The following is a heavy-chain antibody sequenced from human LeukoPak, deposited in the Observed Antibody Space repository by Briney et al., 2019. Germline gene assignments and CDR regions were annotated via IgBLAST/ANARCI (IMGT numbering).Heavy chain of an antibody. V-gene: IGHV3-48*03. J-gene: IGHJ3*02. CDR2: ISSSGSTI. Sequence: PGGSPRLSCAASGFTFSSYEMNWVRQAPGKGLEWVSYISSSGSTIYYADSVKGRFTISRDNAKNSLYLQMNSLRAEDTAVYYCARREISSGWYVGAFDIWGQGTMVTVSS. CDR1: GFTFSSYE. CDR3: ARREISSGWYVGAFDI. D-gene: IGHD6-19*01.